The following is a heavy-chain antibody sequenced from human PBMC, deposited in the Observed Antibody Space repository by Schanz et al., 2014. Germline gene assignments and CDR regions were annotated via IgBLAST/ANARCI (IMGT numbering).Heavy chain of an antibody. CDR3: AKSLESCPGGRCSRGYFDY. CDR1: GFTFTNYA. D-gene: IGHD2-8*02. Sequence: DVQLLESGGGLVQPGGSLRLSCAASGFTFTNYAMSWVRQAPGKGLEWVSLISESGDTAYYADSVKGRFTISRDNSKGALYLQMSSLRAEDTAVYYCAKSLESCPGGRCSRGYFDYWGQGTLVTVSS. CDR2: ISESGDTA. V-gene: IGHV3-23*01. J-gene: IGHJ4*02.